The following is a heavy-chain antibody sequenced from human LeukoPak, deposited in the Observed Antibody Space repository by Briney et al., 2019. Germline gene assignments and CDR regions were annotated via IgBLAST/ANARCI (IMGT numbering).Heavy chain of an antibody. CDR1: GGSFSGYY. V-gene: IGHV4-34*01. J-gene: IGHJ4*02. D-gene: IGHD3-10*01. CDR2: INHSGST. Sequence: PSETLSLTCAVYGGSFSGYYWSWIRQPPGKGLEWIGEINHSGSTNYNPSLESRVTMSVDTSKNQFSLKLSSVTAADTAVYYCARSYYPYYFDYWGQGTLVTVSS. CDR3: ARSYYPYYFDY.